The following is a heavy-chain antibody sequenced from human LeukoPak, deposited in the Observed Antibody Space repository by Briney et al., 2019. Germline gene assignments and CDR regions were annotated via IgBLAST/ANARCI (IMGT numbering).Heavy chain of an antibody. CDR2: IYYSGST. V-gene: IGHV4-30-4*01. D-gene: IGHD3-16*01. J-gene: IGHJ5*02. Sequence: SETLSLTCTVSGGSISSGDYYWSWIRQPPGKGLEWIGYIYYSGSTYYNPSLKSRVTISVDTSKNQFSLKLSSVTAADTAVYYCARTIGGNWFDPWGQGTLVTVSS. CDR1: GGSISSGDYY. CDR3: ARTIGGNWFDP.